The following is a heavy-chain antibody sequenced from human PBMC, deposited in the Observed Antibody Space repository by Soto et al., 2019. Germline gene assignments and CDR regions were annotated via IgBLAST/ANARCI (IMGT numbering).Heavy chain of an antibody. CDR2: INPSGGST. J-gene: IGHJ3*02. CDR1: GYTFTSYY. CDR3: ARVRRYCSGGSCYPLNDAFDI. Sequence: GASVKVSCKASGYTFTSYYIHWVRQAPGQGLEWMGIINPSGGSTSYAQKFQGRVTMSTDTSTSTAYMELRSLRSDDTAVYYCARVRRYCSGGSCYPLNDAFDIWGQGTMVTVSS. D-gene: IGHD2-15*01. V-gene: IGHV1-46*01.